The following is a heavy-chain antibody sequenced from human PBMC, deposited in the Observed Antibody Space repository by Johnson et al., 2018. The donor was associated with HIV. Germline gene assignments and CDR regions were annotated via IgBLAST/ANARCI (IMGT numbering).Heavy chain of an antibody. D-gene: IGHD3-9*01. CDR1: GFTFSSYG. CDR2: IRYDGSNK. V-gene: IGHV3-30*02. CDR3: ARELPSYDILTGPGAFDI. J-gene: IGHJ3*02. Sequence: QVQLVESGGGLVKPGGSLRLSCAASGFTFSSYGMHWVRQAPGKGLEWVAFIRYDGSNKYYADSVKGRFTISRDNSKNTLYLQMNSLRAEDTAVYYCARELPSYDILTGPGAFDIWGQGTMVTVSS.